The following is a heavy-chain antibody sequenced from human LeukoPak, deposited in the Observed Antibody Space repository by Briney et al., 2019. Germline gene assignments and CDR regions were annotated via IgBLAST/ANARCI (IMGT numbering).Heavy chain of an antibody. J-gene: IGHJ4*02. CDR3: ARSILHSGGSCCWYYFDY. CDR2: IYYSGTT. CDR1: GGFISNHY. V-gene: IGHV4-59*11. Sequence: SETLSLTCSVSGGFISNHYWSWIRQPPGKGAEWIGYIYYSGTTNYNPSLKSRVTISVDTSKNQFSLKLSSVTAADTAVYYCARSILHSGGSCCWYYFDYWGQGTLVTVSS. D-gene: IGHD2-15*01.